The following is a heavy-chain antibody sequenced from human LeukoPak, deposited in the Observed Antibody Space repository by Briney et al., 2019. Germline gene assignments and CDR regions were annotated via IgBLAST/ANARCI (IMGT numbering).Heavy chain of an antibody. V-gene: IGHV4-39*07. J-gene: IGHJ4*02. CDR2: IYYTGST. D-gene: IGHD2-8*01. CDR3: TAEKNGSPHY. Sequence: SETLSLTCTVSRGSISSSTYYWSWVRQPPGKGLEWIASIYYTGSTYYNPSLKSRVTISLDMSKNEFSLTMSPVTAADTAVYFCTAEKNGSPHYWGQGTQVTVSS. CDR1: RGSISSSTYY.